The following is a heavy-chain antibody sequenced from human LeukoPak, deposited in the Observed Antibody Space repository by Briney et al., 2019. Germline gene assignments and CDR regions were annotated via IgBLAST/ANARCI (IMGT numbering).Heavy chain of an antibody. CDR1: GFTVSSNY. CDR3: ARGGVRQQLVENYFDY. Sequence: PGGSLRLSCAASGFTVSSNYMSWVRQAPGKGLEWVSVIYRGGSTNYADSVKGRFTVSRDNSKNTLNLQMNSLRAEDTAVYYCARGGVRQQLVENYFDYWGLGTLVTVSS. D-gene: IGHD6-13*01. V-gene: IGHV3-53*01. J-gene: IGHJ4*02. CDR2: IYRGGST.